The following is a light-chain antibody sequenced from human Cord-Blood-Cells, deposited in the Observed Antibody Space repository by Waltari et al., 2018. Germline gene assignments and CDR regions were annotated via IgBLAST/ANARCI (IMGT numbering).Light chain of an antibody. J-gene: IGKJ3*01. CDR3: QQSYSTPRG. V-gene: IGKV1-39*01. Sequence: DIQMTQSPSSLSASVGDRVTITCRASQSISSYLNWYQQKPGKAPKLLIYAASSLQSGVPSMFSGSGSGTDFTLTISSLQPEDFATYYCQQSYSTPRGFGPGTKVDIK. CDR1: QSISSY. CDR2: AAS.